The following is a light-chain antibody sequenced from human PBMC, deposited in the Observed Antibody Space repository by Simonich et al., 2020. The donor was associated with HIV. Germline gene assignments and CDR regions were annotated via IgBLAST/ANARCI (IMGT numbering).Light chain of an antibody. J-gene: IGKJ4*01. V-gene: IGKV3-15*01. Sequence: EIVMTQSPATLSVSPGERPTISCRANQSVSSNLAWYQQKPGTAPRLRIYGASTRATDIPARFSGSGSGTEFTLTISSMQSEDFAVYYCQQYNNWPTFGGGTKVEIK. CDR2: GAS. CDR1: QSVSSN. CDR3: QQYNNWPT.